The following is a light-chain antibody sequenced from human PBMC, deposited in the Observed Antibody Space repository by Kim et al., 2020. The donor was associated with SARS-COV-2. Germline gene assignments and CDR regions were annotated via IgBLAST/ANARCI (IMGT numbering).Light chain of an antibody. Sequence: QKPTLTCPGNNNNIGNQGATWLQEHQDHPPKLLSYRNNNRPSGISERFSASRSGNTASLTIAGLQPEDEADYYCSAWDSSLSAWVFGGGTQLTVL. J-gene: IGLJ3*02. CDR3: SAWDSSLSAWV. CDR1: NNNIGNQG. CDR2: RNN. V-gene: IGLV10-54*04.